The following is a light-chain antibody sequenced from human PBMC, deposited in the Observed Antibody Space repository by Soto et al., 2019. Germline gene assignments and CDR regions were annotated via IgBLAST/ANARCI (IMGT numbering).Light chain of an antibody. CDR2: APS. CDR1: QGLAPY. J-gene: IGKJ4*01. V-gene: IGKV1-27*01. CDR3: QKSNSAPLT. Sequence: DVQMTQSPSSLSAFVGDRVTITCRASQGLAPYLAWFQQKPGQVPKILIYAPSTLQSGVPSRFTGSGSGTDFTLPISSPHLAAVGTYYYQKSNSAPLTFGGGTKVVIK.